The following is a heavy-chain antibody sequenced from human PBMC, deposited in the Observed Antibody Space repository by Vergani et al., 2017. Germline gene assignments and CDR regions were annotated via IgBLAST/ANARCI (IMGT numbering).Heavy chain of an antibody. Sequence: VQLLESGGGLVQPGGSLRLSCAASGFTFSSYAMSWIRQPAGKGLEWIGRIYTSGSTNYNPSLKSRVTMSVDTSKNQFSLKLSSVTAADTAVYYCARGDDYYFDYWGQGTLVTVSS. CDR2: IYTSGST. CDR1: GFTFSSYA. D-gene: IGHD2-21*02. J-gene: IGHJ4*02. V-gene: IGHV4-4*07. CDR3: ARGDDYYFDY.